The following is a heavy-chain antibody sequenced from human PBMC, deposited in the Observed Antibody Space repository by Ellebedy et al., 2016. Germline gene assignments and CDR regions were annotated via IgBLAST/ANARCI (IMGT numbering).Heavy chain of an antibody. V-gene: IGHV4-59*13. CDR3: ARSFSATDDFDY. CDR2: IYDGVINGGVKT. CDR1: GDSIATYY. J-gene: IGHJ4*02. D-gene: IGHD1-26*01. Sequence: SETLSLXXTVSGDSIATYYWSWIRQPPGKTLEWIGSIYDGVINGGVKTNFNPSLQSRVSLAVDTSKGQVSLRLRSVTAADTALYYCARSFSATDDFDYWGPGTLVIVSS.